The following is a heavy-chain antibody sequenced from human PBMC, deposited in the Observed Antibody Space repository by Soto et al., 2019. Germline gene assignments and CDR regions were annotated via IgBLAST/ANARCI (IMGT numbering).Heavy chain of an antibody. CDR3: ATEDYYDTGSYVV. Sequence: SETLSLTCTVSGRSMSGYYWSWIRQPAGERLEWIGRIYTSGTTDFNPSLKGRVTMSVDTSKNQFSLKLTSVTAADTALYYCATEDYYDTGSYVVWGQGTQVTVSS. D-gene: IGHD3-22*01. CDR2: IYTSGTT. J-gene: IGHJ4*02. V-gene: IGHV4-4*07. CDR1: GRSMSGYY.